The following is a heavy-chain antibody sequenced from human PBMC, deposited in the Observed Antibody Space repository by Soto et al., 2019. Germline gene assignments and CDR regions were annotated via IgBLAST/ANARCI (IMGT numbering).Heavy chain of an antibody. CDR3: ARDRGSYTLDY. Sequence: QVQLVQSGAEVKKPGASVKVSCKASGYPFTSYGISWVRQAPGQWLEWRGWRSAYTGNTNYAQKLQGRVNMTTDTSTSTAYMELRSLSSDDTAVYYCARDRGSYTLDYWGQGTLVTVSS. V-gene: IGHV1-18*01. CDR1: GYPFTSYG. J-gene: IGHJ4*02. CDR2: RSAYTGNT. D-gene: IGHD1-26*01.